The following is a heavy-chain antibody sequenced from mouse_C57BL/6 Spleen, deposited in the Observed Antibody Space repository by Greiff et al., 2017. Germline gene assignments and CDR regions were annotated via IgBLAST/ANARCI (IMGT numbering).Heavy chain of an antibody. CDR2: ISSSGST. CDR3: ARWQNYDWYFDV. V-gene: IGHV3-8*01. J-gene: IGHJ1*03. CDR1: GYSIPSDY. Sequence: EVKLVESGPGLAKPSQTLSLTCSVTGYSIPSDYWNWIRKFPGNKLEYMGYISSSGSTYYIPSLTSRLSITRDTSKNQYYLLLNSLTTEDTATYYCARWQNYDWYFDVWGTGTTVTVSS. D-gene: IGHD2-4*01.